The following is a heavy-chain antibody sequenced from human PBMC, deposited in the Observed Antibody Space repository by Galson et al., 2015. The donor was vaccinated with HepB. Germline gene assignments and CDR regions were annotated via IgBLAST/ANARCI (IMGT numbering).Heavy chain of an antibody. J-gene: IGHJ3*02. CDR1: GFTFSSYA. CDR3: ARDGNPGAFDI. Sequence: SLRLSCAASGFTFSSYAMHWVRQAPGKGLEWVAVIWYDGSNKYYADSVKGRFTISRDNSKNTLYLQMNSLRAEDTAVYYCARDGNPGAFDIWGQGTMVTVSS. CDR2: IWYDGSNK. D-gene: IGHD1-14*01. V-gene: IGHV3-33*08.